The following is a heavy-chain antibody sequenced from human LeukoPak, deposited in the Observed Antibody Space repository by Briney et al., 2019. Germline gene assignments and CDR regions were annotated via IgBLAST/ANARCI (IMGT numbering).Heavy chain of an antibody. CDR2: IYTSGST. V-gene: IGHV4-61*02. D-gene: IGHD2-2*01. CDR3: ARVGVVVPAYKSFYYYMDV. J-gene: IGHJ6*03. Sequence: SETLSLTCTVSGGSISSGSYYWSWIRQPAGKGLEWIGRIYTSGSTNYNPSPKSRVTISVDTSKNQFSLKLSSVTAADTAVYYCARVGVVVPAYKSFYYYMDVWGKGTTVTVSS. CDR1: GGSISSGSYY.